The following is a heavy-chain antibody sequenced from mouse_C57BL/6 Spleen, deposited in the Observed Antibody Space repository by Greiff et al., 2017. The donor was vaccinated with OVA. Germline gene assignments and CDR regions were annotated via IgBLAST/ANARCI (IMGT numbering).Heavy chain of an antibody. CDR1: GYTFTDYY. Sequence: VQLQQSGPELVKPGASVKISCKASGYTFTDYYMNWVKQSHGKSLEWIGDINPNNGGTSYNQKFKGKATLTVDKSSSTAYMELRSLTSEDSGVYYCARRWSLRGDYWGQGTSVTVSS. D-gene: IGHD2-3*01. J-gene: IGHJ4*01. CDR2: INPNNGGT. V-gene: IGHV1-26*01. CDR3: ARRWSLRGDY.